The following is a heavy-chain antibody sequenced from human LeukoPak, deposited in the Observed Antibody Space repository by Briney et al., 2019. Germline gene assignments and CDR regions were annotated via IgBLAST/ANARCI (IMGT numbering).Heavy chain of an antibody. D-gene: IGHD2-8*01. CDR3: AREPDVYGSWYFDL. Sequence: GGSLRLSCAASGFTLSSHAVHWVHHVPGKGLEWLSAINVAGNTYYSDSVKGRFSFSRDNAKNSVHLQMTSLRAGGTAVYHCAREPDVYGSWYFDLWGRGTQVTVSS. J-gene: IGHJ2*01. CDR2: INVAGNT. V-gene: IGHV3-13*01. CDR1: GFTLSSHA.